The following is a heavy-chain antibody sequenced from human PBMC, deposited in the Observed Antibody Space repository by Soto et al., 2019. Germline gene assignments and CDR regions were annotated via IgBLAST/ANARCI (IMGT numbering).Heavy chain of an antibody. CDR1: DFDFSSYG. V-gene: IGHV3-30*18. CDR3: AKDSGWPILHFDH. Sequence: PGGSLRLSCAASDFDFSSYGIHWVRQAPGKGLEWVAASSYDGRETFYADSAKGRFTVSKEMSKNTAFLQMNALRHEDTAVYFCAKDSGWPILHFDHWGQGTPVTVSS. D-gene: IGHD3-10*01. CDR2: SSYDGRET. J-gene: IGHJ4*02.